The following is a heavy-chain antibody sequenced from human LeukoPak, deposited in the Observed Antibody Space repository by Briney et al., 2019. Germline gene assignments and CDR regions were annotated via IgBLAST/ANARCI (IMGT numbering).Heavy chain of an antibody. D-gene: IGHD1-1*01. CDR1: GGSISSSSYY. Sequence: PSETLSLTCTVSGGSISSSSYYWGWIRQPPGKGLEWIGTIYYSGSAYYNPSLKSRVTISVDTSKSQFSLKLSSVTAADTAVYYCARQAWNYFDYWGQGTLVTVPS. CDR3: ARQAWNYFDY. V-gene: IGHV4-39*01. J-gene: IGHJ4*02. CDR2: IYYSGSA.